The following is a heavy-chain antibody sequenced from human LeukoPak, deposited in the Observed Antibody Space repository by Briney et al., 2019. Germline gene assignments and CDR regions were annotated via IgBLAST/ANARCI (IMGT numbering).Heavy chain of an antibody. J-gene: IGHJ4*02. CDR1: GFTFSDSS. CDR3: ARNLNTADDY. V-gene: IGHV3-48*01. CDR2: ISSSSTTI. D-gene: IGHD5-18*01. Sequence: GGSLRLSCTASGFTFSDSSMNWARQAPGKGLEWLSYISSSSTTIYYADSVKGRFTISRDDAKNSLYLQMNSLRAEDTAVYYCARNLNTADDYWGQGTLVTVSS.